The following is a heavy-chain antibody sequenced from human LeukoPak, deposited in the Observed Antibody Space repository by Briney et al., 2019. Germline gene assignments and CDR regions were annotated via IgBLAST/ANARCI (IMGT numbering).Heavy chain of an antibody. J-gene: IGHJ4*02. D-gene: IGHD7-27*01. CDR1: GGSISSYY. CDR2: IYYSGST. CDR3: AREGTGDGGYFDC. V-gene: IGHV4-59*01. Sequence: PSETLSLTCTVSGGSISSYYWSWIQQPPGRGLEWIGYIYYSGSTNYNPSLKSRVTISVDTSKNQFSLKLSSVTAADTAVYYCAREGTGDGGYFDCWGQGTLVTVSS.